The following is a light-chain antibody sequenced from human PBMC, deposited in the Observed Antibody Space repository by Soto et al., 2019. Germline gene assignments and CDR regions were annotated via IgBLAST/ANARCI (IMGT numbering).Light chain of an antibody. CDR1: QSVTSSY. Sequence: EIRLTQSPGTLSLSPGERATLSRRASQSVTSSYLAWYQQKPGQAPRLLIYDVSNRATGIPARFSGSGSGTDFTLTISSLEPEDFAVYYCQQHSNWPLTFGGGTKVDIK. J-gene: IGKJ4*01. CDR2: DVS. V-gene: IGKV3-11*01. CDR3: QQHSNWPLT.